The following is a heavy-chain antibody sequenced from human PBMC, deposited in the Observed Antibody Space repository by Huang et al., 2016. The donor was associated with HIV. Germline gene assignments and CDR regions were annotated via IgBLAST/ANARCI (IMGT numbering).Heavy chain of an antibody. CDR3: AHRGWDYQLLSSWFDP. D-gene: IGHD2-2*01. J-gene: IGHJ5*02. CDR1: GFSLSTSGVG. V-gene: IGHV2-5*02. Sequence: QITLKESGPTLVKPTQTLTLTRTFSGFSLSTSGVGVGWIRQPPGKALEWLALIYWDDDKRYSPSLKSRLTITKDTSKNQVVLTLTNMDPVDTATYYCAHRGWDYQLLSSWFDPWGQGTLVTVSS. CDR2: IYWDDDK.